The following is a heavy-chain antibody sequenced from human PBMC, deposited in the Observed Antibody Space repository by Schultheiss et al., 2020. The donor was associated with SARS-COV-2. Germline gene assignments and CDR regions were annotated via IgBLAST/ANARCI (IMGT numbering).Heavy chain of an antibody. CDR2: IYYSGST. V-gene: IGHV4-61*01. J-gene: IGHJ4*02. CDR3: ARDWTGYYGNYFDY. D-gene: IGHD3/OR15-3a*01. CDR1: GGSISSSSYY. Sequence: SETLSLTCTVSGGSISSSSYYWSWIRQPPGKGLEWIGYIYYSGSTNYNPSLKSRVTISVDTSKNQFSLKLSSVTAADTAVYYCARDWTGYYGNYFDYWGQGAQVTVSS.